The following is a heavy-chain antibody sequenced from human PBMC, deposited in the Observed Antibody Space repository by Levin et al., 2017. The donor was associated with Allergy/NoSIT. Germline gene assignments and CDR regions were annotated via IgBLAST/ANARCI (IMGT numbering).Heavy chain of an antibody. CDR1: GGSFSGYY. J-gene: IGHJ4*02. CDR3: SRGLRSGS. Sequence: SQTLSLTCAVYGGSFSGYYWSWICQPPGKGLEWIGEINPSGSTNYNPSLKSRLTISVDTSKNHFSLNLSSVTATDTAVYYCSRGLRSGSWGQGTLVTVSS. D-gene: IGHD6-25*01. V-gene: IGHV4-34*01. CDR2: INPSGST.